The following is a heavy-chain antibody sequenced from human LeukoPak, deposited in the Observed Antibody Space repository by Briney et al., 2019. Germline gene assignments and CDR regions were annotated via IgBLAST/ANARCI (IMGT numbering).Heavy chain of an antibody. CDR3: ARKVIGAGYYYYYGMDV. V-gene: IGHV1-2*02. Sequence: ASVKVSCKASGYTFTSYGISWVRQAPGQGLEWMGWINPNGGGTNYAQKFQGRVTMTRDTSISTAYMELSRLRSDDTAVYYCARKVIGAGYYYYYGMDVWGQGTTVTVSS. J-gene: IGHJ6*02. D-gene: IGHD3-10*01. CDR2: INPNGGGT. CDR1: GYTFTSYG.